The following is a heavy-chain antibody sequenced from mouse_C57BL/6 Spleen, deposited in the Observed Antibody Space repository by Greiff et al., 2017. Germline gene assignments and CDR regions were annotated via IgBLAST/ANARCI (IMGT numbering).Heavy chain of an antibody. J-gene: IGHJ4*01. Sequence: EVQLQESGGGLVQPKGSLKLSCAASGFSFNTYAMNWVRQAPGKGLEWVARIRSKSNNYATYYADSVKDRFTISRDDSESMLYLQMNNLKTEDTAMYYCVRCHYYGSSYAMDYWGQGTSVTVSS. V-gene: IGHV10-1*01. CDR2: IRSKSNNYAT. CDR1: GFSFNTYA. CDR3: VRCHYYGSSYAMDY. D-gene: IGHD1-1*01.